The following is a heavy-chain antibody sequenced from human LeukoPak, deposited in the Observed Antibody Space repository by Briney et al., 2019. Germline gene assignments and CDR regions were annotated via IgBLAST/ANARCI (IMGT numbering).Heavy chain of an antibody. D-gene: IGHD4-23*01. CDR1: GFTFSSYS. J-gene: IGHJ4*02. Sequence: GGSLRLSCAASGFTFSSYSMNWVRQAPGKGLEWVSSISSSSSYIYYADSVKGRFTISRDNAKNSLYLQMNSLRAEDTAVYYCARGLAVSVASFDYWGQGTLVTVSS. V-gene: IGHV3-21*01. CDR3: ARGLAVSVASFDY. CDR2: ISSSSSYI.